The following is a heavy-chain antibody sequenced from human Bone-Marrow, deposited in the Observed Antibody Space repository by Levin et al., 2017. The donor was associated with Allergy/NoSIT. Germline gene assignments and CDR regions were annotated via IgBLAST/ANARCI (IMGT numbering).Heavy chain of an antibody. Sequence: KVSCKGSGYTFATYWIGWVRQMPGKGLEWMGIIYPGDSERRYNPSFQGQVTISADKSINTAYLQWSSLKASDTAIYFCARSRTSQQLGEYFQHWGPGTLVSVSS. V-gene: IGHV5-51*01. CDR3: ARSRTSQQLGEYFQH. J-gene: IGHJ1*01. CDR1: GYTFATYW. D-gene: IGHD3-16*01. CDR2: IYPGDSER.